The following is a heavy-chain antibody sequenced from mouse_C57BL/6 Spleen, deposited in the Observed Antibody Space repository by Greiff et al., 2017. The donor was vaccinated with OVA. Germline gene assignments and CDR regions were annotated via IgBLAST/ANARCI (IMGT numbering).Heavy chain of an antibody. V-gene: IGHV3-6*01. CDR2: ISYDGSN. J-gene: IGHJ3*01. CDR3: ARRGEYYGRRTWFAY. Sequence: EVKLMESGPGLVKPSQSLSLTCSVTGYSITSGYYWNWIRQFPGNKLEWMGYISYDGSNNYNPSLKNRISITRDTSKNQFFLKLNSVTTEDTATYYCARRGEYYGRRTWFAYWGQGTLVTVSA. D-gene: IGHD1-1*01. CDR1: GYSITSGYY.